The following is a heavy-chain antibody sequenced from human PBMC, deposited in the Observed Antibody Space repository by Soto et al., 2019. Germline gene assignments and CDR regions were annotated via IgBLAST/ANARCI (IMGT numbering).Heavy chain of an antibody. J-gene: IGHJ4*02. CDR3: AGQVNTAYTYNY. CDR1: GGSITSNDW. D-gene: IGHD5-18*01. CDR2: IHHSGRN. V-gene: IGHV4-4*02. Sequence: QVQLQESGPGLVKPSGTLYLTCTVSGGSITSNDWWSWVRQPPGKGLEWIAEIHHSGRNNYNPSLRSRFTISVDKSKSQFSLNRSSVTAADTAVYYCAGQVNTAYTYNYWGQGTLVTVSS.